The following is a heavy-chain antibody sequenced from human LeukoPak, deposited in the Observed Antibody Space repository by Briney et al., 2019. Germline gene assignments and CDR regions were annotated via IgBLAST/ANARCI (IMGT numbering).Heavy chain of an antibody. J-gene: IGHJ4*02. CDR2: INPSGGDT. CDR1: GYTFTNYY. V-gene: IGHV1-46*01. D-gene: IGHD6-13*01. Sequence: ASVKVSCKASGYTFTNYYMHWVRQAPGQGLEWMGIINPSGGDTNYAQKFQGRVTMTSDTSTNTVYMELNSLRSEDTAVYYCARGQPDSSSWYSYWGQGTLVTVSS. CDR3: ARGQPDSSSWYSY.